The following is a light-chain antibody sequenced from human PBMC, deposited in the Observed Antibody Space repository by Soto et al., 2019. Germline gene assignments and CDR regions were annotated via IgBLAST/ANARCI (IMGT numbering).Light chain of an antibody. Sequence: DIQMTQSPSTLSASVGDRVTITCWASQSISSWLAWYQQKPGKAPSLLIYKASTLQGGVPARFSGSGSGTEFTLTISSLQPDDFATYYCQQYHDYSRTFGQGTKVEI. CDR3: QQYHDYSRT. V-gene: IGKV1-5*03. J-gene: IGKJ1*01. CDR1: QSISSW. CDR2: KAS.